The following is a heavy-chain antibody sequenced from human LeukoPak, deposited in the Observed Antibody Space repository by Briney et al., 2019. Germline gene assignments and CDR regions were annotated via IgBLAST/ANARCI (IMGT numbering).Heavy chain of an antibody. J-gene: IGHJ4*02. Sequence: GGSLRLSCAASGFTFSSYAMSSVRQAPGKGLEWVSAISGSGGSTYYADSVKGRFTISRDNSKNTLYLQMNSLRAEDTAVCSCAKAVYTYSGSHFAYWGQGTLVTVSS. V-gene: IGHV3-23*01. D-gene: IGHD1-26*01. CDR1: GFTFSSYA. CDR3: AKAVYTYSGSHFAY. CDR2: ISGSGGST.